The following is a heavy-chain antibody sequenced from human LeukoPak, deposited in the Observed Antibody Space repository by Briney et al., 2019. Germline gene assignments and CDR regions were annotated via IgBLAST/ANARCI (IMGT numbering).Heavy chain of an antibody. Sequence: GGSLRLSCAASGFTFSDYYMSWIRQAPGKGLEWVSDISGSGDVTKYADSVKGRFTISRDNSKNTVYLQMDSLRAEDAAMYYCTKGLRPIGWLAHDFWGQGTLVTVSS. CDR2: ISGSGDVT. D-gene: IGHD3-10*01. CDR1: GFTFSDYY. V-gene: IGHV3-23*01. CDR3: TKGLRPIGWLAHDF. J-gene: IGHJ4*02.